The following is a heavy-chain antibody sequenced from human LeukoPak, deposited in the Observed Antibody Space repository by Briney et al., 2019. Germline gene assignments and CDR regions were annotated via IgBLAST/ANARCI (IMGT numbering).Heavy chain of an antibody. CDR1: GGSISSYY. CDR2: INHSGST. V-gene: IGHV4-34*01. Sequence: SETLSLTCTVSGGSISSYYWSWIRQPPGKGLEWIGEINHSGSTNYNPSLKSRVTISVDTSKNQFSLKLSSVTAADTAVYYCARGHSGYSGYDPSYYFDYWGQGTLVTVSS. CDR3: ARGHSGYSGYDPSYYFDY. J-gene: IGHJ4*02. D-gene: IGHD5-12*01.